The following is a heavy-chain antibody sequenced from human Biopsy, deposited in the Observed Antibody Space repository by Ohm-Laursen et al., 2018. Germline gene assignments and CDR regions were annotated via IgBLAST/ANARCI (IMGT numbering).Heavy chain of an antibody. Sequence: TLSLTCTVSGGSIRRDYWAWIRQPPGKGLQWIGYTYYSGSTNYNPSLNSRVTIAVDTSKNQFSLRLTSVTAADTAVYYCVRSNYHYYGFDVWGQGTTVTVSS. CDR2: TYYSGST. V-gene: IGHV4-59*01. CDR3: VRSNYHYYGFDV. CDR1: GGSIRRDY. J-gene: IGHJ6*02.